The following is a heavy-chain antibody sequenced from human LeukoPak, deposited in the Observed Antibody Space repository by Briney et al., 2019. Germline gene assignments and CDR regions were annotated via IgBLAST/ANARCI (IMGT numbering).Heavy chain of an antibody. D-gene: IGHD1-26*01. V-gene: IGHV3-30*18. CDR2: ISYDGSNK. CDR3: AKFAPIGI. Sequence: PGGSLRLSCAASGFTFSSYGMHWVRQAPGKGLEWVAVISYDGSNKYYADSVKGRFTISRDNSKNTLYLQINSLRAEDTAVYYCAKFAPIGIWGQGTMVTVSS. CDR1: GFTFSSYG. J-gene: IGHJ3*02.